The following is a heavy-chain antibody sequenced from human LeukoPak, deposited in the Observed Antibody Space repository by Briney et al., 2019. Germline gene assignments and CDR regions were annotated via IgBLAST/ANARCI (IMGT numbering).Heavy chain of an antibody. D-gene: IGHD1-26*01. CDR1: TGSVSSNTFY. CDR3: ARGSQDLGDYIDY. J-gene: IGHJ4*02. CDR2: IFISGNT. V-gene: IGHV4-61*02. Sequence: SETLSLTCTVSTGSVSSNTFYWTWLRQPAGKGLEWIGRIFISGNTNYNPSLESRVTISVDASKNQFSLRLTSVTAADTAVYYCARGSQDLGDYIDYWGQGTLVTVSS.